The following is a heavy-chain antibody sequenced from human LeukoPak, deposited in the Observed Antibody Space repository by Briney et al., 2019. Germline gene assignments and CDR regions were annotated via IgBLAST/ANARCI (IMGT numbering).Heavy chain of an antibody. CDR3: ARHQYYYGSGSPYH. V-gene: IGHV4-59*08. D-gene: IGHD3-10*01. CDR2: IYYSGST. CDR1: GGSISSYY. Sequence: SETLSLTCTVSGGSISSYYWSWIRQPPGKGLEWIGYIYYSGSTNYNPSLKSRVTISVDTSKNQFSLKLSSVTAADTAVYYCARHQYYYGSGSPYHWGQGTLVTVSS. J-gene: IGHJ4*02.